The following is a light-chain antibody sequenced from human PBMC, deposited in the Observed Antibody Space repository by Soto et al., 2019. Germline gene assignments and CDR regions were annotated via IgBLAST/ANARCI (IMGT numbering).Light chain of an antibody. J-gene: IGKJ2*01. CDR3: QQSFSIPYI. CDR1: QTVSSH. V-gene: IGKV1-39*01. CDR2: AAS. Sequence: DIQMPQSPSALSASVGDRVTITCRASQTVSSHLNWYQHKTGKAPKVLIYAASNLQSGVPSRSSGGGYGTDFTLTISSLQPEDIATYSCQQSFSIPYIFGQGTKLEIK.